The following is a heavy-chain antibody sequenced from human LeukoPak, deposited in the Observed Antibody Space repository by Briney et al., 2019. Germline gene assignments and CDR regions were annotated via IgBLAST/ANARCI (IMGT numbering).Heavy chain of an antibody. Sequence: GGSLRLSCAASGFTFSSYAMSWVRQAPGKRLEWVSAISGSGGSTYYADSVKGRFTISRDNSKNTLYLQMNSLRAEDTAVYYCAKAPDRYDSSGYYPDYWGQGTLVTVSS. CDR1: GFTFSSYA. D-gene: IGHD3-22*01. CDR3: AKAPDRYDSSGYYPDY. CDR2: ISGSGGST. J-gene: IGHJ4*02. V-gene: IGHV3-23*01.